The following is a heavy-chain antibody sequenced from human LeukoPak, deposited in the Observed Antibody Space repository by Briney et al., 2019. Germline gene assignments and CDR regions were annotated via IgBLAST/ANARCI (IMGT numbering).Heavy chain of an antibody. CDR2: INWNGGST. CDR3: ARDVAVAGANNWFDP. Sequence: PGGSLRLSCAASGFTFGSYAMSWVRRAPGKGLEWVSGINWNGGSTGYADSVKGRFTISRDNAKNSLYLQMNSLRAEDTALYYCARDVAVAGANNWFDPWGQGTLVTVSS. V-gene: IGHV3-20*04. CDR1: GFTFGSYA. J-gene: IGHJ5*02. D-gene: IGHD6-19*01.